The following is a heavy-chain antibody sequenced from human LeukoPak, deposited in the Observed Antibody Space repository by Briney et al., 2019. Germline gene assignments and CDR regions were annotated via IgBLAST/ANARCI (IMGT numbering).Heavy chain of an antibody. CDR2: INHSGST. Sequence: SETLSLTCAVYGGSFSGYYWSWIRQPPGKGLEWLGEINHSGSTNYNPSLKSRVTISVDTSKNQFSLKLSSVTAADTAVYYCARGPRLRYFDWLSYYFDYWGQGTLVTVSS. J-gene: IGHJ4*02. V-gene: IGHV4-34*01. CDR1: GGSFSGYY. CDR3: ARGPRLRYFDWLSYYFDY. D-gene: IGHD3-9*01.